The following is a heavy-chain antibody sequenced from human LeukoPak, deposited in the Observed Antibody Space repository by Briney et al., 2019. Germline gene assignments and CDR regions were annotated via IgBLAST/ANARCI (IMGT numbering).Heavy chain of an antibody. CDR2: IYNTEST. CDR3: ARRRRIAGVGTDALDI. V-gene: IGHV4-59*08. CDR1: GGSISSYY. Sequence: SETLSLTCTVSGGSISSYYWTWIRQPPGKGLEWIRYIYNTESTNYNPSLKSRVTISVDTSKNQLSLKLTSVTAADTAMYYCARRRRIAGVGTDALDIWGQGTMVTVSS. J-gene: IGHJ3*02. D-gene: IGHD6-13*01.